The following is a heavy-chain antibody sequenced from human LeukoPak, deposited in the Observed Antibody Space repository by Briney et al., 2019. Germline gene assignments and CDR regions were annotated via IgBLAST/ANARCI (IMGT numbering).Heavy chain of an antibody. Sequence: SVKVSCKASGGTFSSYAISWVRQAPGQGLEWMGRIIPILGIANYAQKFQGRVTITADKSTSTAYMELSSLRSEDTAVYYCAGEDTAMAYYFDYWGQGTLVTVSS. D-gene: IGHD5-18*01. CDR3: AGEDTAMAYYFDY. V-gene: IGHV1-69*04. J-gene: IGHJ4*02. CDR2: IIPILGIA. CDR1: GGTFSSYA.